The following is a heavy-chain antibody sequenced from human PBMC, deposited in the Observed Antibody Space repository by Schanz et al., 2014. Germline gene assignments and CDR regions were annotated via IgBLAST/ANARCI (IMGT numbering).Heavy chain of an antibody. CDR2: INHSGST. CDR1: GASFSGYY. V-gene: IGHV4-34*01. CDR3: ARGPPMRPDVYAFDI. Sequence: QVQLQQWGAGLLKPSETLSLTCAVYGASFSGYYWSWIRQPPGKGLEWIGEINHSGSTNYNPSLKSRVTIAVDPSKNHFPLKLNSVTAADTAVYYCARGPPMRPDVYAFDIWGHGTMVTVSS. D-gene: IGHD3-16*01. J-gene: IGHJ3*02.